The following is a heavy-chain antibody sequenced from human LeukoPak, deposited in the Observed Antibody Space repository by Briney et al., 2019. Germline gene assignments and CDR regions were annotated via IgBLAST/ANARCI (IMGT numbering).Heavy chain of an antibody. CDR2: ISSSSSYM. Sequence: GGSLRLSCAASGFTFSSYSMNWVRQAPGKGLEWVSSISSSSSYMYYADSVKGRFTISRDNAKNSLYLQMNSLRAEDTAVYYCAREPLYDSSGYYYDPFDYWGQGTLVTVSS. CDR3: AREPLYDSSGYYYDPFDY. V-gene: IGHV3-21*01. J-gene: IGHJ4*02. CDR1: GFTFSSYS. D-gene: IGHD3-22*01.